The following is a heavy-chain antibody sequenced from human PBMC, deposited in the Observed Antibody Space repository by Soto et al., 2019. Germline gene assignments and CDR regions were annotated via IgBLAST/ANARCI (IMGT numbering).Heavy chain of an antibody. CDR2: IYYSGST. V-gene: IGHV4-31*03. J-gene: IGHJ5*02. Sequence: PSETLSLTCTVSGGSISSGGYYWSWVRQHPGKGLEWIGYIYYSGSTYYNPSLKSRVTISVDTSKNQFSLKLSSVTAADTAVYYCARAGKAIAVVPAAPPPSNWFDPWGQGTLVTVSS. D-gene: IGHD2-2*01. CDR1: GGSISSGGYY. CDR3: ARAGKAIAVVPAAPPPSNWFDP.